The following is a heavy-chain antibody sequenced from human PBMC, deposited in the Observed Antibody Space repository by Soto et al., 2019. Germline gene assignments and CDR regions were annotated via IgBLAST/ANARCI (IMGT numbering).Heavy chain of an antibody. J-gene: IGHJ3*02. CDR1: GFTFSSYS. CDR3: ARDDKGGYSGYVNSAFDI. V-gene: IGHV3-48*01. CDR2: ISSSSSTI. D-gene: IGHD5-12*01. Sequence: EVQLVESGGGLVQPGGSLRLSCAASGFTFSSYSMNWVRQAPGKGLEWVSYISSSSSTIYYADSVKGRFTISRDNAKNSLYLQMNSLRAEDTAVYYCARDDKGGYSGYVNSAFDIWGQGTMVTVSS.